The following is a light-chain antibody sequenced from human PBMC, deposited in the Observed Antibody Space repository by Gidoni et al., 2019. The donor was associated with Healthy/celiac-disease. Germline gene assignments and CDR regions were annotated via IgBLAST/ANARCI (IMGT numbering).Light chain of an antibody. CDR3: SSYAGSNNLGV. J-gene: IGLJ1*01. CDR2: EVS. Sequence: QYALTQPPSASGSPGQSVTISCTGTSSDLGGYNYVSWYQHHPGKAPKLMIYEVSKRPSGVPDRFSGSKSGNTASLTVSGLQAEDEADYYCSSYAGSNNLGVFGTGTKVTVL. CDR1: SSDLGGYNY. V-gene: IGLV2-8*01.